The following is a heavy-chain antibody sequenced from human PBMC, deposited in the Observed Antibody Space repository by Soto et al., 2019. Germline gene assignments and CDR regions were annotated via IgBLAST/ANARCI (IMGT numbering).Heavy chain of an antibody. V-gene: IGHV1-2*04. CDR2: INPNSGGT. D-gene: IGHD3-10*01. CDR1: GYTFTGYY. CDR3: AREPGTMVRGVKADDYYYGMDV. J-gene: IGHJ6*02. Sequence: GASVKVSCKASGYTFTGYYMHWVRQASEQGLEWMGWINPNSGGTNYAQKFQGWVTMTRDTSISTAYMELSRLRSDDTAVYYCAREPGTMVRGVKADDYYYGMDVWGQGTTVTVSS.